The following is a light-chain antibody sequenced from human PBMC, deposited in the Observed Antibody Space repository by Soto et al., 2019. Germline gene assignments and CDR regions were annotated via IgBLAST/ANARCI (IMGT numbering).Light chain of an antibody. CDR3: SSDAGDNTYV. J-gene: IGLJ1*01. Sequence: QSALTQPPSASGSPGQSVTIPCTGTSSDVGSYDHVSWYQQHPGKAPKLIIYELAKRPAGVPDRFSGSKSGNTASLTVSGLQADDEADYFCSSDAGDNTYVFGTGTKLTVL. CDR1: SSDVGSYDH. CDR2: ELA. V-gene: IGLV2-8*01.